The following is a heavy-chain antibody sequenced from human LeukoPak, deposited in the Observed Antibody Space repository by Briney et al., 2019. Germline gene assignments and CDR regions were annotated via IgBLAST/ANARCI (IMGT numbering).Heavy chain of an antibody. CDR2: IYYSGST. Sequence: PSETLSLTCTVSGGSISSYYWSWIRQPPGKGLEWIGYIYYSGSTNYNPSLKSRVTISVDTSKNQFSLKLSSVTAADTAVYYCASALRYSYGYREDAFDIWGQGTMVTVSS. J-gene: IGHJ3*02. CDR1: GGSISSYY. CDR3: ASALRYSYGYREDAFDI. V-gene: IGHV4-59*01. D-gene: IGHD5-18*01.